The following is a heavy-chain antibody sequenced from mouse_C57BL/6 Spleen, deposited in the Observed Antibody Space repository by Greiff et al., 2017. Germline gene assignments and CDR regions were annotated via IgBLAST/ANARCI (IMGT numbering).Heavy chain of an antibody. CDR3: ARYEDMDWTWFAY. CDR2: IYPGDGDT. V-gene: IGHV1-82*01. J-gene: IGHJ3*01. CDR1: GYAFSSSW. D-gene: IGHD2-12*01. Sequence: VQLQQSGPELVKPGASVKISCKASGYAFSSSWMNWVKQRPGKGLEWIGRIYPGDGDTNYNGKFKGKATLTADKSSSTAYMQLSSLTSEDSAVYFCARYEDMDWTWFAYWGQGTLVTVSA.